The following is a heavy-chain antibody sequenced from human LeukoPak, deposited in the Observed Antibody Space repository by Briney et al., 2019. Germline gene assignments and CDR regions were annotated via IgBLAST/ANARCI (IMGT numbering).Heavy chain of an antibody. CDR1: GFTFSSYA. CDR2: ISSNGGST. J-gene: IGHJ6*03. CDR3: ARRAIVVVPAAKSYYYYMDV. D-gene: IGHD2-2*01. V-gene: IGHV3-64*01. Sequence: GGSLRLSCAASGFTFSSYAMHWVRQAPGKGLEYVSAISSNGGSTYYANSVKGRFTISRDNSKNTLYLQMGSLRAEDMAVYYCARRAIVVVPAAKSYYYYMDVWGKGTTVTISS.